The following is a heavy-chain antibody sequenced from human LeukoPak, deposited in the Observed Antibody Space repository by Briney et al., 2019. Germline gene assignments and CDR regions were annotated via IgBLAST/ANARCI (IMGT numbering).Heavy chain of an antibody. CDR2: IIPIFGTA. CDR1: GGTFSSYA. V-gene: IGHV1-69*01. CDR3: ARCSSTSCYANWFDP. Sequence: GASVKVSCKASGGTFSSYAISWVRQAPGQGLEWMGGIIPIFGTANYAQKFQGRVTITADESTSTAYMELSSLRSDDTAVYYCARCSSTSCYANWFDPWGQGTLVTVSS. J-gene: IGHJ5*02. D-gene: IGHD2-2*01.